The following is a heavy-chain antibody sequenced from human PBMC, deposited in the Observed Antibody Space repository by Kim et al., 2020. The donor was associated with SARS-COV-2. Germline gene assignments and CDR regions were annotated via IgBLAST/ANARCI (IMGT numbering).Heavy chain of an antibody. CDR2: ISSSSSYV. D-gene: IGHD6-25*01. CDR3: ARSIGAAAATVGYFDL. J-gene: IGHJ2*01. Sequence: GGSLRLSCAASGFSFSSYNMNWFRQAPGKGLEWVSSISSSSSYVYYADSLKGRFTISRDNAQHALYLQMDSLRAEDTAVYYCARSIGAAAATVGYFDLWG. V-gene: IGHV3-21*01. CDR1: GFSFSSYN.